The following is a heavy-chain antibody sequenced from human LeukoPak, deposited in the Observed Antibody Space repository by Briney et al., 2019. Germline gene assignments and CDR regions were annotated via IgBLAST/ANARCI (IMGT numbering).Heavy chain of an antibody. V-gene: IGHV4-38-2*01. CDR1: SYSISSGYY. D-gene: IGHD3-10*01. J-gene: IGHJ4*02. CDR3: ASTYYYGSGSYYNEGFDY. CDR2: IYHSGST. Sequence: SETLSLTCAVSSYSISSGYYWGWIRQPPGKGLEWIGSIYHSGSTYYNPSLKSRVTISVDTSKNQFSLKLSSVTAADTAVYYCASTYYYGSGSYYNEGFDYWGQGTLVTVSS.